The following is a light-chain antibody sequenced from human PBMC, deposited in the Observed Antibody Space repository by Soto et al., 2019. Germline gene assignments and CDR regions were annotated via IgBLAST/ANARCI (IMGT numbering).Light chain of an antibody. CDR1: QIVSSY. J-gene: IGKJ1*01. CDR3: QQRSNWTWT. CDR2: DAS. Sequence: ELVLTQSPATLSLSPGARATLSCRASQIVSSYLAWYQQKPGQAPRLLIYDASNRATGIPARFSGSGSGTDFTLTISILEPEDFAVYYCQQRSNWTWTFGQGTKVDIK. V-gene: IGKV3-11*01.